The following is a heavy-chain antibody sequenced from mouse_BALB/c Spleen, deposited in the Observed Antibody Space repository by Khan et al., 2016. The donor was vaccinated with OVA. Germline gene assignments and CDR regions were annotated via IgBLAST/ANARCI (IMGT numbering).Heavy chain of an antibody. J-gene: IGHJ4*01. V-gene: IGHV1-54*01. D-gene: IGHD2-10*01. CDR3: ARENEAYYGNYYTMDY. CDR2: INPGSGGT. Sequence: QVQLQQSGAELVRPGTSVKVSCKASGYAFTNYSIEWIKQRPGQGLEWIGVINPGSGGTNYNEKFKGKATLTADKSSSTAYMQLRSLTSDDSAVYFCARENEAYYGNYYTMDYWGQGTSVTVSS. CDR1: GYAFTNYS.